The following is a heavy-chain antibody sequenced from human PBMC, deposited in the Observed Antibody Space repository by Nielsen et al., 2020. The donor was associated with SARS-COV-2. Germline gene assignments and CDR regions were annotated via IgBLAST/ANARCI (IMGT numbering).Heavy chain of an antibody. Sequence: GGSLRLSCAASKLSFSSYGMHWVRQAPGKGLEWVAVIWHDGSNKYYADSVKGRFTISRDNSKNTLYLQMNSLRAEDTAVYYCTRDVGYCSGGSCYAGMDVWGQGTTVTVSS. V-gene: IGHV3-33*01. CDR2: IWHDGSNK. CDR1: KLSFSSYG. CDR3: TRDVGYCSGGSCYAGMDV. D-gene: IGHD2-15*01. J-gene: IGHJ6*02.